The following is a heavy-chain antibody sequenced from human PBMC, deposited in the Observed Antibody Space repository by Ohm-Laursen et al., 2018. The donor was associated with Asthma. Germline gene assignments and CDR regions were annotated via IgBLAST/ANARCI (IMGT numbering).Heavy chain of an antibody. V-gene: IGHV3-7*01. J-gene: IGHJ4*02. CDR1: GFTFSNHC. D-gene: IGHD6-19*01. CDR2: INQDGSIW. CDR3: ARDHGDSSGWLNFDY. Sequence: GSLRLSCSASGFTFSNHCMTWVRQAPGRGLEWVANINQDGSIWGYVDSVKGRFAISRDKAHNSLYLQMNSLRAEDTAVYYCARDHGDSSGWLNFDYWGQGTLVTVSS.